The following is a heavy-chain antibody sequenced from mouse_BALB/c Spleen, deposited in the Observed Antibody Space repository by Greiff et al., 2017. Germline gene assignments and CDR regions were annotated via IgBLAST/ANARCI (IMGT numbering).Heavy chain of an antibody. CDR2: INPGSGGT. CDR1: GYAFTNYL. Sequence: VQVVESGAELVRPGTSVKVSCKASGYAFTNYLIEWVKQRPGQGLEWIGVINPGSGGTNYNEKFKGKATLTADKSSSTAYMQLSSLTSDDSAVYFCARRGTDYYAMDYWGQGTSVTVSS. J-gene: IGHJ4*01. D-gene: IGHD2-14*01. V-gene: IGHV1-54*01. CDR3: ARRGTDYYAMDY.